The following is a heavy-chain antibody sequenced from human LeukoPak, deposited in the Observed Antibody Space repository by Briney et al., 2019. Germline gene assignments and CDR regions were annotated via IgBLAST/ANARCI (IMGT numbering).Heavy chain of an antibody. Sequence: RESGPGLVKPSETLSLTCTVSGGSISSGYSWGWIRQPPGKGLAWIGSIYFSGTTYYNPSLKSRVTISVDTSRNQFSLKLNSVTAADTAIYYCVRHLGANTWMGNWFDPWGQGTLVTVSS. J-gene: IGHJ5*02. D-gene: IGHD1-1*01. V-gene: IGHV4-39*01. CDR2: IYFSGTT. CDR1: GGSISSGYS. CDR3: VRHLGANTWMGNWFDP.